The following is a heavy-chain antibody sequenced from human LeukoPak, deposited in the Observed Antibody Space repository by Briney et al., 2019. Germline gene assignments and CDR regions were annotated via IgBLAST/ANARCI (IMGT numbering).Heavy chain of an antibody. CDR2: ISRGGNSI. CDR1: GFTFTDYY. CDR3: ARDLGNFGSGTSYYDY. V-gene: IGHV3-11*04. D-gene: IGHD3-10*01. Sequence: GGSLRLSCAASGFTFTDYYMNWIRQAPGKGLEWVSSISRGGNSIYYADSVKGRFTISTDNAKNSLYLQMNSLRAEDTAVYYCARDLGNFGSGTSYYDYWGQGTLVTVSS. J-gene: IGHJ4*02.